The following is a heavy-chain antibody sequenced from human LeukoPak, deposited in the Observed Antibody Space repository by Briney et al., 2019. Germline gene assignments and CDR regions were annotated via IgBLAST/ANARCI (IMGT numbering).Heavy chain of an antibody. CDR2: INPKSGGT. CDR3: ARSPDILTGENFDY. CDR1: GYTFSGYY. Sequence: VASVKVSCKASGYTFSGYYMHWVRQAPGQGLEWMAWINPKSGGTNEAQKFHDRVTMTRDTSIRTAYMEVSRLRSDDTAVYYCARSPDILTGENFDYWGQGTLVTVSS. V-gene: IGHV1-2*02. D-gene: IGHD3-9*01. J-gene: IGHJ4*02.